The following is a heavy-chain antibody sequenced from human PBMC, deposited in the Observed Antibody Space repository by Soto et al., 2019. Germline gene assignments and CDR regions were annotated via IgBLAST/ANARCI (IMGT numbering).Heavy chain of an antibody. CDR1: GGSISSYY. Sequence: PSETLSLTCTVSGGSISSYYWSWIRQPPGKGLEWIGYIYYSGSTNYNPSLKSRVTISVDTSKNQFSLKLSSVTAADTAVYYCARYYYDSSGYHDYWGQGTLVTVS. CDR3: ARYYYDSSGYHDY. J-gene: IGHJ4*02. CDR2: IYYSGST. D-gene: IGHD3-22*01. V-gene: IGHV4-59*01.